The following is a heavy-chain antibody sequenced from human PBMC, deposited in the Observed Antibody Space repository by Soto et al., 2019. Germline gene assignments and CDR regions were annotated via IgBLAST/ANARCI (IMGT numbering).Heavy chain of an antibody. D-gene: IGHD3-22*01. Sequence: ESGGGLVKPGGSPRLSCAASGFTFSSYSMNWVRQAPGKGLEWVSSISSSSSYIYYADSVKGRFTISRDNAKNSLFLQMNSLRAEDTAVYYCARGLYYYDSSAYYSPWGQGTLVTVSS. CDR1: GFTFSSYS. CDR3: ARGLYYYDSSAYYSP. J-gene: IGHJ5*02. V-gene: IGHV3-21*01. CDR2: ISSSSSYI.